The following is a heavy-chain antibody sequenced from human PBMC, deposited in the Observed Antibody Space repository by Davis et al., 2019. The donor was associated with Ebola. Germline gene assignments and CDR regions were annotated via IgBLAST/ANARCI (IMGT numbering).Heavy chain of an antibody. CDR2: INPYSGGT. CDR3: TRGALNSLWFGFDY. Sequence: ASVKVSCKASGYTFTGDFMHWVRQAPGQGLEWMGRINPYSGGTDYAQKFQSRVTMTTDTSINAAYMELSRLRSDDTSMYYCTRGALNSLWFGFDYWGQGALLTVSS. V-gene: IGHV1-2*06. J-gene: IGHJ4*02. D-gene: IGHD3-10*01. CDR1: GYTFTGDF.